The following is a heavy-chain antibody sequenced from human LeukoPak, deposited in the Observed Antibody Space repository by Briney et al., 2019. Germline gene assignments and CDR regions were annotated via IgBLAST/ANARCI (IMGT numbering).Heavy chain of an antibody. V-gene: IGHV1-46*01. CDR1: GYTFTSYG. J-gene: IGHJ1*01. CDR3: AKSEVGAISWVH. D-gene: IGHD1-26*01. Sequence: ASVKVSCKASGYTFTSYGISWVRQAPGQGLEWMGIINPSGGSTSYAQKFQGRVTMTRDTSTSTVSMELSSLRSEDTAVYYCAKSEVGAISWVHWGQGTLVIVSS. CDR2: INPSGGST.